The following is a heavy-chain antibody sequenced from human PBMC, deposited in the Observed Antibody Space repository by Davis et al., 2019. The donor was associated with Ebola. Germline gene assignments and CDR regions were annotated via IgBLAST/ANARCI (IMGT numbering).Heavy chain of an antibody. Sequence: ASVKVSCKASGYTFTSYDINWVRQATGQGLEWLGWMNPNSGNTGFAQKFQGRVTMTRNTSITTAYMEVSSLTSEDTAVYYCATAFDRRHYGSWFDPWGQGTLVTVSS. D-gene: IGHD4-17*01. V-gene: IGHV1-8*01. CDR2: MNPNSGNT. CDR3: ATAFDRRHYGSWFDP. J-gene: IGHJ5*02. CDR1: GYTFTSYD.